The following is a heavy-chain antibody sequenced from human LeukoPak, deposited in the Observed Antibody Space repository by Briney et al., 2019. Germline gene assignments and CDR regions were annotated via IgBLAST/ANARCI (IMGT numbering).Heavy chain of an antibody. V-gene: IGHV4-59*01. CDR1: GGSISTYY. CDR2: IYYSGST. J-gene: IGHJ3*02. Sequence: SETLSLTCTVSGGSISTYYWSWLRQPPGKGLEWIGYIYYSGSTNYNPSLKSRVTISVDTSKNQFSLKLTSVTAADTAVYYCARATAFFDIWGQGAMVTVSS. CDR3: ARATAFFDI.